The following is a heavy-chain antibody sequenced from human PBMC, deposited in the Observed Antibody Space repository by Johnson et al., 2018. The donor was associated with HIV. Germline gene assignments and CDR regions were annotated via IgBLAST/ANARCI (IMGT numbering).Heavy chain of an antibody. CDR1: GFTFSSYW. CDR3: AKDLGDAVGTTHDAFDI. J-gene: IGHJ3*02. D-gene: IGHD1-26*01. CDR2: IKQDGSEK. Sequence: VQLVESGGGLVQPGGSLRLSCAASGFTFSSYWMSWVRQAPGKGLEWVANIKQDGSEKYYVDSVKGRFTISRDNSRNTLYLQLNSLRAEDTAVYYCAKDLGDAVGTTHDAFDIWGQGTMVTVSS. V-gene: IGHV3-7*01.